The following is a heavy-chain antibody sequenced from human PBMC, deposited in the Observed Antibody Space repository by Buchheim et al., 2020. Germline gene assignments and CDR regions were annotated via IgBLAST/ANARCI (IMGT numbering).Heavy chain of an antibody. J-gene: IGHJ5*02. Sequence: EVQLVESGGGLVQPGGSLRLSCAASGFTFSSYEMNWVRQAPGKGLEWVSYISSSGSTIYYADSVKSRFTISRDTAKNSLYLQMNSLRAEDTAVYYCARGRQKSITIFGVANRPWFDPWGQGTL. CDR1: GFTFSSYE. CDR3: ARGRQKSITIFGVANRPWFDP. CDR2: ISSSGSTI. V-gene: IGHV3-48*03. D-gene: IGHD3-3*01.